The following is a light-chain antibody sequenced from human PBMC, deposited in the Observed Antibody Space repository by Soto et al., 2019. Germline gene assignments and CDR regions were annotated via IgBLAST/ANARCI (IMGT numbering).Light chain of an antibody. J-gene: IGLJ2*01. V-gene: IGLV1-40*01. CDR2: GTH. CDR3: QSYDSSLSGSV. CDR1: SSNIGAGYD. Sequence: QSVVTQPPSVSGAPGQRVTISCTGSSSNIGAGYDVHWYQHLPGAAPKLLIYGTHNRPSGVPDRFSASKSGTSASLAITGLQAEDEADYYCQSYDSSLSGSVLGGGTKVTVL.